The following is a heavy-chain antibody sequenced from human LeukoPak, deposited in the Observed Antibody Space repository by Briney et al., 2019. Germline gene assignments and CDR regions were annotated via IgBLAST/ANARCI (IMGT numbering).Heavy chain of an antibody. CDR1: GGSISSGDYY. V-gene: IGHV4-30-4*01. Sequence: EASGTLSLTCTVSGGSISSGDYYWSWIRQPPGKGLEWIGYIYYSGSTYYNPSLKSRVTISVDTSKNQFSLKLSSVTAADTAVYYCARFYYYYYGMDVWGQGTTVTVSS. CDR2: IYYSGST. J-gene: IGHJ6*02. D-gene: IGHD3-16*01. CDR3: ARFYYYYYGMDV.